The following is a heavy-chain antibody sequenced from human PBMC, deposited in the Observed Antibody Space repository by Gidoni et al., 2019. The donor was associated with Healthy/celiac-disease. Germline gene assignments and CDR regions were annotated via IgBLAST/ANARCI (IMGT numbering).Heavy chain of an antibody. CDR1: GFTVSSNC. V-gene: IGHV3-66*01. D-gene: IGHD5-18*01. CDR3: ARIGRWILMDV. Sequence: EVQLVESGGGLVQPGGSLRLSCAASGFTVSSNCMSWVRQAPGKGLEWVSVIYSGGSTYYADSVKGRFTISRDNSKNTLYLQMNSLRAEDTAVYYCARIGRWILMDVWGQGTTVTVSS. CDR2: IYSGGST. J-gene: IGHJ6*02.